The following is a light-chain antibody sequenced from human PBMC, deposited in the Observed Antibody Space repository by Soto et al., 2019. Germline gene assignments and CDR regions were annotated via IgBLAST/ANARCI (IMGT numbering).Light chain of an antibody. CDR2: DTS. CDR3: QQYSNWPPFT. J-gene: IGKJ5*01. Sequence: ESGITQSPAPLSVSPGGRATLSSTGSQSVSHKLAWYQQKPGQAPRLLIYDTSTRATGIPARFSGSGSGTEFTLTISSLQSADSAVYYCQQYSNWPPFTFGQGTRLEIK. V-gene: IGKV3-15*01. CDR1: QSVSHK.